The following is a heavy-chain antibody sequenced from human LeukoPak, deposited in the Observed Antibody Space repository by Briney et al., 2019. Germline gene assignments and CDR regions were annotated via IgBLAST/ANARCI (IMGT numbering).Heavy chain of an antibody. CDR2: INPNSGGT. Sequence: VKVSCKASGSTFTGYYMHWVRQAPGQGLEWMGWINPNSGGTNYAQKFQGRVTMTRDTSISTAYMELSRLRSDDTAVYYCARQNCGSDCYFDYWGQGTLVTVSS. CDR3: ARQNCGSDCYFDY. CDR1: GSTFTGYY. V-gene: IGHV1-2*02. D-gene: IGHD2-21*01. J-gene: IGHJ4*02.